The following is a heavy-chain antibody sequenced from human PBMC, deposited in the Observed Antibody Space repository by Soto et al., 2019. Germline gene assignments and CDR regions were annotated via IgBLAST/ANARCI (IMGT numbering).Heavy chain of an antibody. CDR3: ERVVAGTPGWFDP. V-gene: IGHV1-18*04. CDR2: ISAYNGNT. Sequence: CQASGYTFASYGMIWVRHAPGQGLEWMGWISAYNGNTNYAQKLQGRVTMTTDTSTSTAYMELRSLRSDDTAVYYCERVVAGTPGWFDPWGQGTLVTVSS. CDR1: GYTFASYG. J-gene: IGHJ5*02. D-gene: IGHD6-19*01.